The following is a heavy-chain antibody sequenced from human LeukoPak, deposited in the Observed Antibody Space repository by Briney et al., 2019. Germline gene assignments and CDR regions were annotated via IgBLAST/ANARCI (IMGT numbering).Heavy chain of an antibody. D-gene: IGHD1-26*01. CDR1: GYTFTSYG. V-gene: IGHV1-18*01. J-gene: IGHJ6*02. CDR2: ISAYNGNT. Sequence: ASVKVSCKASGYTFTSYGISWVRQAPGQGLEWMGWISAYNGNTNYAQKLQGRVTITTDTSTSTAYMELRSLRSDDTAVYYCARDSGTSSYYGMDVWGQGITVTVSS. CDR3: ARDSGTSSYYGMDV.